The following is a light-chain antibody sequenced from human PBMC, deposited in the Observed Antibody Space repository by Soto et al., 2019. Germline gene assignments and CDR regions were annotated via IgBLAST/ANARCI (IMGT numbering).Light chain of an antibody. CDR1: SSDVGGYNY. CDR2: EVS. V-gene: IGLV2-14*01. CDR3: SAYTSSSTLVV. Sequence: QSVLTQPASVSGSPGQSITIFCTGTSSDVGGYNYVSWYQQHPGKAPKLMIYEVSNRPSGVSNRFSGSKSGNTASLTISGLQAEDEADYYCSAYTSSSTLVVFGGGTKLTV. J-gene: IGLJ2*01.